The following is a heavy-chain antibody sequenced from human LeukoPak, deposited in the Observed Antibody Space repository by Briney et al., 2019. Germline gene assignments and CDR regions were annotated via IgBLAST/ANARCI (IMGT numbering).Heavy chain of an antibody. V-gene: IGHV4-59*08. CDR2: IYYSGST. CDR3: ARLVDAFDI. Sequence: SETLSLTCTVSGGSISSYYWSWIRQPPGKGLEWIGYIYYSGSTNYNPSLKSRVTISVDTSKNQFSLKLSSVTAADTAVYYCARLVDAFDIWGQGTMATVSS. CDR1: GGSISSYY. J-gene: IGHJ3*02.